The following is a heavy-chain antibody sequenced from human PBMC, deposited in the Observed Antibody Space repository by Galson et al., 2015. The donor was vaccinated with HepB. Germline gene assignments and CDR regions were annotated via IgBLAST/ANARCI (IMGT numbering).Heavy chain of an antibody. V-gene: IGHV3-48*02. Sequence: SLRLSCAASGFMFSDFWMSWVRQAPGKGLEWVSYISSSSSTIYYADSVKGRFTISRDNAKNSLYLQMNSLRDEDTAVYDCATGYSSSWYPSTYYPIINWGQGTLVTVSS. D-gene: IGHD6-13*01. CDR2: ISSSSSTI. J-gene: IGHJ4*02. CDR3: ATGYSSSWYPSTYYPIIN. CDR1: GFMFSDFW.